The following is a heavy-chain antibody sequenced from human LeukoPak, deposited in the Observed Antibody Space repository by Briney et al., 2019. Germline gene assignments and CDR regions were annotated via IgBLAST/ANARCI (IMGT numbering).Heavy chain of an antibody. D-gene: IGHD2-2*01. Sequence: PGGSLRLSCAASGFTFSSYEMNWVRQAPGKGLEWVSVISGSGTNTDYADSVKGRFTISRDNSKNTLYLQMNSLRAEDTAVYYCAKQSAPVLPGARFDYWGQGTLVTVSS. V-gene: IGHV3-23*01. CDR3: AKQSAPVLPGARFDY. CDR1: GFTFSSYE. CDR2: ISGSGTNT. J-gene: IGHJ4*02.